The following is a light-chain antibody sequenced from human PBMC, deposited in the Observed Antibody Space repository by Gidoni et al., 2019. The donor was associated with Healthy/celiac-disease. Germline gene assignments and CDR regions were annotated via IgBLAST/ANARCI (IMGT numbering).Light chain of an antibody. CDR3: QSYDSSLSDVV. CDR2: GNG. V-gene: IGLV1-40*01. CDR1: SSNIGAGYD. Sequence: QSVLTQPPSVSGAPGPRVTIPCTGSSSNIGAGYDLHWYQQLPGTAPNLLIYGNGNRPSGVPDRFSGSKSGTSASLAITGLQAEDEADYYCQSYDSSLSDVVFGGGTKLTVL. J-gene: IGLJ2*01.